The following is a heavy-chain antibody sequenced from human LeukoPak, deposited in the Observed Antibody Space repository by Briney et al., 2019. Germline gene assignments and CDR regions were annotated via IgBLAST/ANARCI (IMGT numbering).Heavy chain of an antibody. CDR2: ISSSSSYI. CDR1: GFTFSSYG. CDR3: ARGRSSWRY. Sequence: GGSLRLSCAVSGFTFSSYGMHWVRQAPGKGLEWVSSISSSSSYIYYADSVKGRFTISRDNAKNSLYLQMNSLRAEDTAVYYCARGRSSWRYWGQGTLVTVSS. D-gene: IGHD6-13*01. V-gene: IGHV3-21*01. J-gene: IGHJ4*02.